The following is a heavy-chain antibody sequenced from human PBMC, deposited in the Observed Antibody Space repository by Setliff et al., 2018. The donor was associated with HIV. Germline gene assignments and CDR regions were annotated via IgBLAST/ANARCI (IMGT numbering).Heavy chain of an antibody. V-gene: IGHV5-10-1*01. D-gene: IGHD2-2*01. CDR3: ARQGCSGTSCDSDRDYYYYCMDV. CDR2: IDPSDSFT. J-gene: IGHJ6*03. CDR1: AYSFTSYW. Sequence: PGESLKISCKGSAYSFTSYWITWVRQMPGKGLQWMGTIDPSDSFTNYSPSFQGHVTISADKSISTAYLQWSSLKASDTAMYYCARQGCSGTSCDSDRDYYYYCMDVWGKGTTVTVSS.